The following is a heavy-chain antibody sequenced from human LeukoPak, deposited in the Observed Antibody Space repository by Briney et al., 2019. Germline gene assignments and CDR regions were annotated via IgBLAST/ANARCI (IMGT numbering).Heavy chain of an antibody. CDR3: ARGVVVLHWRDAFDI. J-gene: IGHJ3*02. Sequence: GGSLRLSCVTSGFSFNTYAMSWVRQAPREGLGWVSVIDAGGTQTHYADSVKGRFTISRDSSKNTLYLQMNSLRAEDTAVYYCARGVVVLHWRDAFDIWGQGTMVTVSS. D-gene: IGHD2-21*01. CDR1: GFSFNTYA. CDR2: IDAGGTQT. V-gene: IGHV3-23*03.